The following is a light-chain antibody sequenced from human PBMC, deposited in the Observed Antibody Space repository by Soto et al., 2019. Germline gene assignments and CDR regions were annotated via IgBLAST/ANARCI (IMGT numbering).Light chain of an antibody. CDR1: SSDVGGYKH. CDR2: EVS. J-gene: IGLJ1*01. CDR3: NSQRSSGTRV. V-gene: IGLV2-14*01. Sequence: QSVLAQPASVSGSPGQSITISCTGTSSDVGGYKHVSWYQHHPGKAPKLMIYEVSNRPSGVSNRFSGSKSGYTASLTISGLQAEDEADYYCNSQRSSGTRVFGTGTQLTVL.